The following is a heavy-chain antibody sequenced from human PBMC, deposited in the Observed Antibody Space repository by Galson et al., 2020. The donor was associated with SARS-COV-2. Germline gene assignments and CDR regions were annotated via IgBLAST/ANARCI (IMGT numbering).Heavy chain of an antibody. CDR3: ARGGQKQDSLVAVAGLYYYYGMDV. J-gene: IGHJ6*02. D-gene: IGHD6-19*01. CDR2: IIPIFGTA. Sequence: SVKVSCKASGGTFSSYAISWVRQAPGQGLEWMGGIIPIFGTANYAQKFQGRVTITADESTSTAYMELSSLRSEDTAVYYCARGGQKQDSLVAVAGLYYYYGMDVWGQGTTVTVSS. CDR1: GGTFSSYA. V-gene: IGHV1-69*13.